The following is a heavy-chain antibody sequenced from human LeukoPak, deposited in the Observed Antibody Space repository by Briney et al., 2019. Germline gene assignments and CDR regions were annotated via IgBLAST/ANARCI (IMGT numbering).Heavy chain of an antibody. V-gene: IGHV3-30*18. J-gene: IGHJ3*02. CDR3: AKEILRAFDI. Sequence: GGSLRLSCAASGFTFSRYGMHWVRQAPGKGLEWVAVISYDGSNKYYADSVKGRFTISRDNSKNTLYLQMNSLRAEDTAVYYCAKEILRAFDIWGQGTMVTVSS. CDR2: ISYDGSNK. CDR1: GFTFSRYG. D-gene: IGHD4-17*01.